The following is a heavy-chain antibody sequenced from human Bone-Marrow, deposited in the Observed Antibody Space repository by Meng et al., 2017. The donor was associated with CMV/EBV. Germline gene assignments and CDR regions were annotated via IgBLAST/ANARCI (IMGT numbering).Heavy chain of an antibody. D-gene: IGHD4-11*01. Sequence: ASVKVSCKASGYTFTGYYMHWVRQAPGQGLEWMGWTNPNSGGTNYAQKFRGRVTMTRDTSISTAYMELSRLRSDDTAVYYCARDFDDTYSMISYYYYGMDVWGQGTTVTVSS. CDR3: ARDFDDTYSMISYYYYGMDV. CDR2: TNPNSGGT. V-gene: IGHV1-2*02. J-gene: IGHJ6*02. CDR1: GYTFTGYY.